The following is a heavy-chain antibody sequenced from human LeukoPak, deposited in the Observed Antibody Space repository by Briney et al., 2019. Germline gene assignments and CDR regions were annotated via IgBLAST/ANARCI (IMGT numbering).Heavy chain of an antibody. CDR1: GYTFTGYY. D-gene: IGHD1-26*01. V-gene: IGHV1-2*02. CDR3: ARGGVGNFDL. Sequence: ASVKVSCKASGYTFTGYYLHWVRQAPGQGLEWMGWIKSNSGDTNYAQKFEGRVTMTRDTSVSTAYMELSSLRSDDTAVYYCARGGVGNFDLWGQGSQVTVSS. J-gene: IGHJ4*02. CDR2: IKSNSGDT.